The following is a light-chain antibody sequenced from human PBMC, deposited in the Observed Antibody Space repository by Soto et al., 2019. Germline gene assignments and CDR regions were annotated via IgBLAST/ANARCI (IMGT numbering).Light chain of an antibody. CDR2: GTS. J-gene: IGLJ1*01. V-gene: IGLV1-40*01. CDR1: SSKIGAGYD. CDR3: QSYDSSLSGYV. Sequence: QSVLTQPPSVTGAPGQRVTISCTGRSSKIGAGYDVHWYQQLPGTAPKLLIYGTSNRPSGVPDRFSGSKSGTSASLAITGLQAEDEADYYCQSYDSSLSGYVFGTGTKVTVL.